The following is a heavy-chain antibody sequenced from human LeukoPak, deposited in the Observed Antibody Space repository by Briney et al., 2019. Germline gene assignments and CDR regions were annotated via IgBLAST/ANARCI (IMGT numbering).Heavy chain of an antibody. D-gene: IGHD3-10*01. CDR2: INPNSGGT. Sequence: GASVKVSCKASGYTFTGYYMHWVRQAPGQGLEWMGWINPNSGGTNYAQKFQGRVTMTRDTSISTAYMELSRLRSDDTAVYYCARDDYYGSGSYYSGRPNGFDIWGQGTVVTVSS. CDR3: ARDDYYGSGSYYSGRPNGFDI. CDR1: GYTFTGYY. J-gene: IGHJ3*02. V-gene: IGHV1-2*02.